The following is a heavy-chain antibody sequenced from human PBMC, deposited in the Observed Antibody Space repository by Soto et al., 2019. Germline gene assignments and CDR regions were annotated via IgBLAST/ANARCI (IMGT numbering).Heavy chain of an antibody. V-gene: IGHV1-18*01. CDR3: ARDSGGYDYGDYVVDY. J-gene: IGHJ4*02. CDR1: GYTFTSYG. Sequence: QVQLVQSGAEVKKPGASVKVSCKASGYTFTSYGISWVRQAPGQGLEWMGWISAYNGNTNYAQKLQGRVTMTTDTSTSTADMELRSLRSDDTAVYYCARDSGGYDYGDYVVDYWGQGTLVTVSS. CDR2: ISAYNGNT. D-gene: IGHD4-17*01.